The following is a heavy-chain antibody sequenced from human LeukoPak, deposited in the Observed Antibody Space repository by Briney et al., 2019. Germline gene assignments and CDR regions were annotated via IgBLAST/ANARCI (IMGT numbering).Heavy chain of an antibody. D-gene: IGHD3-22*01. V-gene: IGHV1-46*01. CDR2: INPSGGST. CDR1: GYTFTSYY. J-gene: IGHJ4*02. Sequence: ASVKVSCKASGYTFTSYYMHWVRQAPGQGPEWMGIINPSGGSTSYAQKFQGRVTMTRDTSTSTVYMELSSLRSEDTAVYYCAREGGPYYDSSGYYPPDYWGQGTLVTVSS. CDR3: AREGGPYYDSSGYYPPDY.